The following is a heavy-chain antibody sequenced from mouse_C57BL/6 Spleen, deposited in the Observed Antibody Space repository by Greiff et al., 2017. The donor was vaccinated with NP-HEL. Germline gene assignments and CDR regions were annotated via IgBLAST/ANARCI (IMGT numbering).Heavy chain of an antibody. J-gene: IGHJ4*01. CDR3: TRWGNYGAMDY. CDR2: IDPETGGT. D-gene: IGHD2-1*01. CDR1: GYTFTDYE. V-gene: IGHV1-15*01. Sequence: VKLMESGAELVRPGASVTLSCKASGYTFTDYEMHWVKQTPVHGLEWIGAIDPETGGTAYNQKFKGKAILTADKSSSTAYMELRSLTSEDSAVYYCTRWGNYGAMDYWGQGTSVTVSS.